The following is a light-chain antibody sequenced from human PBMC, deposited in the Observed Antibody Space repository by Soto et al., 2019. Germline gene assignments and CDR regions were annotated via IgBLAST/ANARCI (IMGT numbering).Light chain of an antibody. CDR3: AAWDDSLNGPV. V-gene: IGLV1-44*01. Sequence: QSELTQPPSASGTPGQGVTISCSGSSSDIGSNTVNWYQQLPGTAPKLLIYFNNQRPSGVPDRFSGSKSGTSASLAISGLQSEDEAQYYCAAWDDSLNGPVFGGGTKLTVL. CDR2: FNN. CDR1: SSDIGSNT. J-gene: IGLJ3*02.